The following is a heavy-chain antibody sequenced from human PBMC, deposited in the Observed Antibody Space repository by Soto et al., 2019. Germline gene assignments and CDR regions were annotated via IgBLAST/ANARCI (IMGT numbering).Heavy chain of an antibody. V-gene: IGHV4-39*01. CDR2: IYYSGST. CDR3: ARHKPQSGDYFVYRYYGMDV. CDR1: GGSISSSSYY. D-gene: IGHD4-17*01. J-gene: IGHJ6*02. Sequence: KPSETLSLTCTVSGGSISSSSYYWGWIRQPPGKGLEWIGSIYYSGSTYYNPSLKSRVTISVDTSKNQFSLKLSSVTAADTAVYYCARHKPQSGDYFVYRYYGMDVWGQGTTVTVSS.